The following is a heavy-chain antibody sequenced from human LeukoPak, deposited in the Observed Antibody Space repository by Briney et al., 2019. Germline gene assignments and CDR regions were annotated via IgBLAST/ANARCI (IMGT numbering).Heavy chain of an antibody. Sequence: AGGSLRLPCAASGFTFDDYGMSWVRQAPGKGPEWVSGINWNGGSTGYADPVKGRFTISRDNAKNSLYLQMNSLRAEDTALYYCARYPTYYYYSSGYKEGSYFDYWGRGTLVTVSS. V-gene: IGHV3-20*04. CDR1: GFTFDDYG. CDR3: ARYPTYYYYSSGYKEGSYFDY. CDR2: INWNGGST. J-gene: IGHJ4*02. D-gene: IGHD3-22*01.